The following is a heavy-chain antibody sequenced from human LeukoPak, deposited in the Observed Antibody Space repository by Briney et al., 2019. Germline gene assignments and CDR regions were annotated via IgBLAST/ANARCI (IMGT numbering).Heavy chain of an antibody. CDR3: ARGRTYYDILTGQGRRGYWFDP. J-gene: IGHJ5*02. Sequence: SETLSLTCAVHGASFSGYYWSWIRQPPGKGLEWIGEINHSGSTNYNPSLKSRVTISVDTSKNQFSLKLSSVTAADTAVYYCARGRTYYDILTGQGRRGYWFDPWGQGTLVTVSS. V-gene: IGHV4-34*01. D-gene: IGHD3-9*01. CDR1: GASFSGYY. CDR2: INHSGST.